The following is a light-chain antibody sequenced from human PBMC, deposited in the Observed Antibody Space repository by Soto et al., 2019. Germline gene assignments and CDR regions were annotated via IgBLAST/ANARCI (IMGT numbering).Light chain of an antibody. Sequence: DIQMTQSPSAMSASVGDRVTITCRASQGIVKYVAWFQQKPGKAPKRLIYEASSLQSGVPARFSGSGSGTEFTLTISSLQPEDSAVYYCLQHDSYPLTFGGGTKVEIK. CDR1: QGIVKY. CDR3: LQHDSYPLT. J-gene: IGKJ4*01. V-gene: IGKV1-17*03. CDR2: EAS.